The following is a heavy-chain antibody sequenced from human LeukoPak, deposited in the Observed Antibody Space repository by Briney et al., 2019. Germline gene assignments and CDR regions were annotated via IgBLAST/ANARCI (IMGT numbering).Heavy chain of an antibody. CDR1: GFTFSSYG. D-gene: IGHD6-13*01. CDR2: IWYDGSNK. V-gene: IGHV3-33*01. J-gene: IGHJ4*02. Sequence: GGSLRLSCAASGFTFSSYGMHWVRQAPGKGLEWVAVIWYDGSNKYYADSVKGRFTISRDNSKNTLYLQMNSLRAEDTAVYYCARARGVYSSSSFDYWGQGTLVTVSS. CDR3: ARARGVYSSSSFDY.